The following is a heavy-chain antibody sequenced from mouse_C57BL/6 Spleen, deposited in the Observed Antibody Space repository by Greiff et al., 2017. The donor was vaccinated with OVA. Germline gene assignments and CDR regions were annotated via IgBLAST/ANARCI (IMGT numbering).Heavy chain of an antibody. Sequence: EVNVVESGGGLVKPGGSLKLSCAASGFTFSDYGMHWVRQAPEKGLEWVAYISSGSSTIYYADTVKGRFTISRDNAKNTLFLQMTSLRSEDTAMYYCARRSTMVTYYAMDYWGQGTSVTVSS. CDR2: ISSGSSTI. J-gene: IGHJ4*01. CDR1: GFTFSDYG. D-gene: IGHD2-2*01. V-gene: IGHV5-17*01. CDR3: ARRSTMVTYYAMDY.